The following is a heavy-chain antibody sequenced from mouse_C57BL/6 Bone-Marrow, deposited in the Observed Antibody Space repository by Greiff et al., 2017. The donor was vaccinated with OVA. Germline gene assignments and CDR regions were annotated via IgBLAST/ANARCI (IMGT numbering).Heavy chain of an antibody. CDR3: ARDTEVGDFDV. J-gene: IGHJ1*03. CDR1: GFTFSDFY. CDR2: SRNKATDYTT. Sequence: EVKLVESGGGLVQSGRSLRLSCATSGFTFSDFYMEWVRQAPGTGLEWIAASRNKATDYTTEYSASVKGRFIVSRDTSQSILYLQMNALRAEDTAIYYCARDTEVGDFDVWGTGTTVTVSS. V-gene: IGHV7-1*01.